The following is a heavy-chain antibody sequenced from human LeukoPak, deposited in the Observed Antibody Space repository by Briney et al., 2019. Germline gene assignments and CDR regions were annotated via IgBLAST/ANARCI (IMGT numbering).Heavy chain of an antibody. V-gene: IGHV1-2*02. J-gene: IGHJ5*02. Sequence: ASVKVSCKASGYTFTGYYTHWVRQAPGQGLEWMGWINPNSGGTNYAQKFQGRVTITADESTSTAYMELSSLRSEDTAVYYCARKVPNDSSGYYYRGQFDPWGQGTLVTVSS. D-gene: IGHD3-22*01. CDR2: INPNSGGT. CDR1: GYTFTGYY. CDR3: ARKVPNDSSGYYYRGQFDP.